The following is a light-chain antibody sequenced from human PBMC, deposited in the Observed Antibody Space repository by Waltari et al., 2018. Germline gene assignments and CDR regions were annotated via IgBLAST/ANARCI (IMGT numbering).Light chain of an antibody. J-gene: IGLJ2*01. Sequence: SYELTQPPSVSVSPGQTASITCSGDKLGDKYACWYQQKPGQSPVLVIYQDSKRPSGIPERFSGSNSGNTATLTISGTQAMDEADHYCQAWDSSTEVVFGGGTKLTVL. CDR2: QDS. CDR3: QAWDSSTEVV. CDR1: KLGDKY. V-gene: IGLV3-1*01.